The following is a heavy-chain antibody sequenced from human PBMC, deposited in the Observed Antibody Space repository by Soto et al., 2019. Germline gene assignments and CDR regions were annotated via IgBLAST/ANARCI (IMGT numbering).Heavy chain of an antibody. J-gene: IGHJ4*02. CDR1: GFTFSSYA. CDR3: ARTYGFGSYPDTHFDY. Sequence: GGSLRLSCAASGFTFSSYAMGWVRQAPGKGLEWVANMKQDGSEKYYLDSVKGRFTISGDNTKNSLYLQMNSLRAEDTAMYYCARTYGFGSYPDTHFDYWGQGTLVTISS. D-gene: IGHD3-10*01. CDR2: MKQDGSEK. V-gene: IGHV3-7*01.